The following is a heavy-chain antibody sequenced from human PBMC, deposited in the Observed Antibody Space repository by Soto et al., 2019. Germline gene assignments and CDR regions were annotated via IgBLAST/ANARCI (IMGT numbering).Heavy chain of an antibody. CDR1: GFTFSSYA. Sequence: GSLRLSCAASGFTFSSYAMSWVRQAPGKGLEWVSAISGSGGSTYYADSVKGRFTISRDNSKNTLYLQMNSLRAEDTAVYYCAKDRTYSSSEINWFDPWGQGTLVTVSS. J-gene: IGHJ5*02. CDR2: ISGSGGST. V-gene: IGHV3-23*01. D-gene: IGHD6-6*01. CDR3: AKDRTYSSSEINWFDP.